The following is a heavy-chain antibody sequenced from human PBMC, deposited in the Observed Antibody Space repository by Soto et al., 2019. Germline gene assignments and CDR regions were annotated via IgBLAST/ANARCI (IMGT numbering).Heavy chain of an antibody. V-gene: IGHV1-18*01. CDR3: ARDQESITDRILQY. Sequence: ASVKVSCKASGDTFASFGFSWVRQAPGQGLEWLGWISAYNGNTHYAQKVRDRVTLTTDTSTNTAYMELRSLTSDDKAVYYRARDQESITDRILQYWGQGTRVTVSS. CDR1: GDTFASFG. D-gene: IGHD3-10*01. J-gene: IGHJ4*02. CDR2: ISAYNGNT.